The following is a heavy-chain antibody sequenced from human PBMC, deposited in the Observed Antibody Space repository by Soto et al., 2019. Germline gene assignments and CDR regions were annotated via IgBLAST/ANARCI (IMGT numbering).Heavy chain of an antibody. CDR1: GFTFSTHS. J-gene: IGHJ4*02. CDR2: ISSPGSSK. CDR3: ARDRSADYGVFDY. Sequence: GSLRLSCVVSGFTFSTHSMNWVRQAPGKGLEWVSYISSPGSSKYYADSVKGRFTISSDSAKTSLFLQMDSLRDGDTAVYYCARDRSADYGVFDYWGLGTLVTVSS. D-gene: IGHD4-17*01. V-gene: IGHV3-48*02.